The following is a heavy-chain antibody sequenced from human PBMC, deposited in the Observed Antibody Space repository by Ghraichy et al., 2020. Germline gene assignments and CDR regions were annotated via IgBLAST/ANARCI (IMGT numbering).Heavy chain of an antibody. D-gene: IGHD5-12*01. V-gene: IGHV2-70*11. CDR2: IDWDDDE. CDR3: ARVSGYSGYDRLDV. J-gene: IGHJ6*02. Sequence: SGPTPVKPTETLTLTCTFSGFSLTSSGTCVTWVRQPPGKALEWLGRIDWDDDEYYSTSLRPRLTIAKDTSKNQVVLRLTNVDPEDTGTYYCARVSGYSGYDRLDVWGQGTTVTVSS. CDR1: GFSLTSSGTC.